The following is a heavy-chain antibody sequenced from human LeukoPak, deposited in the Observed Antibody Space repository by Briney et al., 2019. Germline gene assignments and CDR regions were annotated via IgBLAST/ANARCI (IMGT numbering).Heavy chain of an antibody. CDR3: ARDHRYTSSWLIDY. CDR1: GFTFSSYS. V-gene: IGHV3-48*01. D-gene: IGHD6-13*01. CDR2: ISSSSSTI. Sequence: GGSLRLSCAASGFTFSSYSMNWVRQAPGKGLEWVSYISSSSSTIYYADSVKGRFTISRDNAKNSLYLQTNSLRAEDTAVYYCARDHRYTSSWLIDYWGQGTLVTVSS. J-gene: IGHJ4*02.